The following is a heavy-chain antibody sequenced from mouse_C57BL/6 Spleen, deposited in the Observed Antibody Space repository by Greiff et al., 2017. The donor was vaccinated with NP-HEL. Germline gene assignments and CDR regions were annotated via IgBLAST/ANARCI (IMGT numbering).Heavy chain of an antibody. J-gene: IGHJ2*01. CDR3: TGVTTVSFDY. Sequence: ESGGGWGQQGVSMRLSCCSSSFPFLPSFLPFFLPSPSHCLYLVSQIRLKSDNYATHYAESVKGRFTISRDDSKSSVYLQMNNLRAEDTGIYYCTGVTTVSFDYWGQGTTLTVSS. CDR2: IRLKSDNYAT. V-gene: IGHV6-3*01. D-gene: IGHD1-1*01. CDR1: SFPFLPSF.